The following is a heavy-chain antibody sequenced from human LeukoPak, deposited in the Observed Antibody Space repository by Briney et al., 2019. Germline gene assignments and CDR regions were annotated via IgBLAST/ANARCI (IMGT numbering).Heavy chain of an antibody. J-gene: IGHJ6*02. Sequence: GGSLRLSCAASGFTFSTYWMHWVRQVPGKGLVWVSRIKSDGSDTSYADSVKGRFTISRDNAKNTLYLQMNSLRAEDTAVYYCAVFWRDGMDVWGQGTTVSFSS. CDR3: AVFWRDGMDV. V-gene: IGHV3-74*01. CDR2: IKSDGSDT. CDR1: GFTFSTYW. D-gene: IGHD3-3*01.